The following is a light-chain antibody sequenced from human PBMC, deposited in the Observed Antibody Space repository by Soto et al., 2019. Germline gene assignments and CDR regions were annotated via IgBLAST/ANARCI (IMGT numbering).Light chain of an antibody. J-gene: IGLJ1*01. Sequence: QSVLTQPASVSGSPGQSITISCTGTSSDVSGYNYVSWYQQHPGKAPKLMIYDVSNRPSGVSNRFSGSKSGNTASLTISGLQAEDEADYYCSSYTSSSTLYVFGTGTKLTVL. CDR2: DVS. CDR3: SSYTSSSTLYV. V-gene: IGLV2-14*01. CDR1: SSDVSGYNY.